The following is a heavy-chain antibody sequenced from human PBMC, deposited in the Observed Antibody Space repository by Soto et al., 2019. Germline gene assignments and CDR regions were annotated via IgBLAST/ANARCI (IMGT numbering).Heavy chain of an antibody. Sequence: QVQLVQSGAEEKKPGASVKVSCKASGYTLTSYAMHWVRQAPGQRLEWMGGINAGNGNTKYSQKFQGRVTITRDTSASTAYMELSSLRSEDTAVYYCARSIVVVTALDYWGQGTLVTVSS. J-gene: IGHJ4*02. D-gene: IGHD2-21*02. V-gene: IGHV1-3*05. CDR2: INAGNGNT. CDR1: GYTLTSYA. CDR3: ARSIVVVTALDY.